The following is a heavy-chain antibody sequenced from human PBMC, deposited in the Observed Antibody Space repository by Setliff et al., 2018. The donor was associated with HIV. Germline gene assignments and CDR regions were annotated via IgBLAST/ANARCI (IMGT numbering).Heavy chain of an antibody. CDR3: ARDLYYDSSGYNGDY. CDR1: GFTFTNAW. Sequence: GGSLRLSCAASGFTFTNAWMSWVRQVPGKGLEWVGRIKSKGNGGTTDHAEPVKGRFTISRDDSKNTVYLQMNSLMREDTGMYYCARDLYYDSSGYNGDYWGQGTLVTVSS. D-gene: IGHD3-22*01. CDR2: IKSKGNGGTT. J-gene: IGHJ4*02. V-gene: IGHV3-15*01.